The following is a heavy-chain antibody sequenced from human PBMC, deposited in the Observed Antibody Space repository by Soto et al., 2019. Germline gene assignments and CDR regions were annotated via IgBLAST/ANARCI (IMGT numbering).Heavy chain of an antibody. CDR2: INPATGAA. Sequence: QLHLVQSGAVVKKPGASVTVSCSASGYPVTAYYMHWVRQAPGRGPEWMGGINPATGAAKYTQTFQGRCHMARDTVTRTVVMEPGGLTSGDTAVFYFAGGGGVGVAGSAAFDMWGQGTLVTVSS. CDR3: AGGGGVGVAGSAAFDM. V-gene: IGHV1-2*02. D-gene: IGHD3-3*01. J-gene: IGHJ3*02. CDR1: GYPVTAYY.